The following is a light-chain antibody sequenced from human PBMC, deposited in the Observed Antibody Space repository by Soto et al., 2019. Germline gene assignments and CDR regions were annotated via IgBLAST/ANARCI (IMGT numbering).Light chain of an antibody. CDR2: KAS. Sequence: DNQMTQSPSSLSASVGDRVTITCRASLGISDYLAWYQQKPGKAPKLLIYKASSLESGVPSRFSGSGSGTEFTLTISSLQPDDFATYYCQHYNSYSEAFGQGTKVDI. CDR1: LGISDY. CDR3: QHYNSYSEA. V-gene: IGKV1-5*03. J-gene: IGKJ1*01.